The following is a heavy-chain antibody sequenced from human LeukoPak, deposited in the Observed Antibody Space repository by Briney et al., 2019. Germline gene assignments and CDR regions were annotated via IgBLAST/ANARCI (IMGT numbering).Heavy chain of an antibody. CDR1: GDTFNNYY. D-gene: IGHD4-23*01. V-gene: IGHV1-46*02. CDR2: INPSGTST. CDR3: ATSATNYGGLFDS. Sequence: VASVKVSCKASGDTFNNYYVNWVRQAPGQGLEWMGIINPSGTSTNYAQGFQDRLTMTRDTSTTTVYMGLSSLRSEDMAVYYCATSATNYGGLFDSWGQGTLVTVSS. J-gene: IGHJ4*02.